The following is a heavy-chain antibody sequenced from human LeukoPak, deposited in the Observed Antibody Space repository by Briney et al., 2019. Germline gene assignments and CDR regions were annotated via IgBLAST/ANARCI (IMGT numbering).Heavy chain of an antibody. D-gene: IGHD5-24*01. CDR1: GFTFSSYG. CDR3: AKPLVEMATIHWGYYFDY. CDR2: ISYDGSNK. Sequence: GGSLRLSCAASGFTFSSYGMHWVRQAPGKGLEWVAVISYDGSNKYYADSVKGRFTFSRDNSKNTLYLQMNSLRAEDTAVYYCAKPLVEMATIHWGYYFDYWGQGTLVTVSS. V-gene: IGHV3-30*18. J-gene: IGHJ4*02.